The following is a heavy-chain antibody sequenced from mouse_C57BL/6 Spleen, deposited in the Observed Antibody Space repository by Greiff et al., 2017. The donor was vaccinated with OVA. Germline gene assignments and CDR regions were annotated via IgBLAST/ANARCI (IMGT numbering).Heavy chain of an antibody. J-gene: IGHJ2*01. CDR3: ARERVTTVVADY. CDR2: IYPGSGST. V-gene: IGHV1-55*01. D-gene: IGHD1-1*01. CDR1: GYTFTSYW. Sequence: QVQLQHPGAELVKPGASVKMSCKASGYTFTSYWITWVKQRPGQGLEWIGDIYPGSGSTNYNEKFKSKATLTVDTSSSTAYMQLSSLTSEDSAVYYCARERVTTVVADYWGQGTTLTVSS.